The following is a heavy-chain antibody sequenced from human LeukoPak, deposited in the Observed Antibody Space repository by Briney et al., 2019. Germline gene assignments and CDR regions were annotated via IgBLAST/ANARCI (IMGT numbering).Heavy chain of an antibody. CDR3: ARGVGFVKIDY. CDR1: GGSFSIYY. D-gene: IGHD3-10*01. CDR2: INHSGRT. J-gene: IGHJ4*02. V-gene: IGHV4-34*01. Sequence: SETLPLTCAVYGGSFSIYYWSWIRQPPGKGLEWIGEINHSGRTNYNPSLKSRVTISVDTSKNQFSLKLSSVTAADTAIYYCARGVGFVKIDYWGQGTLVTVSS.